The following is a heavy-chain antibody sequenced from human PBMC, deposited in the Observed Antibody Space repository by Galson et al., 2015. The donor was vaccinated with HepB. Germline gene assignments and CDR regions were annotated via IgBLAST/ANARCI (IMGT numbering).Heavy chain of an antibody. CDR3: ARETPDTYYFDY. V-gene: IGHV1-46*01. Sequence: SVKVSCKASGYTLTNYHFHWVCQAPGQGPEWMGKIFAGGGSTRYAERFQGRVTLTRDSSTSTIYMEVSSLRSDGTAVYYCARETPDTYYFDYWGQGTLVTVSS. D-gene: IGHD2-15*01. CDR1: GYTLTNYH. CDR2: IFAGGGST. J-gene: IGHJ4*02.